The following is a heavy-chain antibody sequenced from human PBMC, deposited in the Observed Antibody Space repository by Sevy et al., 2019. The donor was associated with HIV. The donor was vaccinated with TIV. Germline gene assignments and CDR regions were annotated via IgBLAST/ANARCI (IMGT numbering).Heavy chain of an antibody. J-gene: IGHJ4*02. CDR3: AKGVGATPRYEHFDY. CDR1: GFTFDDYT. CDR2: ISWDGGRT. Sequence: GGSLRLSCAASGFTFDDYTMHWVRQAPGKGLEWVSLISWDGGRTYYADSVKGRFTISRDNSKNSLYLQMNSLRTEDTALYYCAKGVGATPRYEHFDYWGQGTLVTVSS. V-gene: IGHV3-43*01. D-gene: IGHD1-26*01.